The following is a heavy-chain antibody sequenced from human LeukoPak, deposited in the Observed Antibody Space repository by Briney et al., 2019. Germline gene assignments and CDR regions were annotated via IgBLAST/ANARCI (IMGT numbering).Heavy chain of an antibody. Sequence: LAGGSLRLSCAASGFTVSSNYMSWVRQAPGKGLEWVSVIYSGGSTYYADFVKGRFTISRDNSKNTLYLQMNSLRAEDTAVYYCARGPRSDYWGQGTLVTVSS. CDR2: IYSGGST. CDR1: GFTVSSNY. J-gene: IGHJ4*02. V-gene: IGHV3-53*01. CDR3: ARGPRSDY.